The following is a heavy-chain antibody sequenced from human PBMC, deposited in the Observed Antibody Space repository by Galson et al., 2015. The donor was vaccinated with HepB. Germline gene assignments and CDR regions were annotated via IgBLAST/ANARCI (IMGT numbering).Heavy chain of an antibody. CDR3: ARGLWLVTGTTPHLYYMDV. CDR1: GYTFTSYG. J-gene: IGHJ6*03. V-gene: IGHV1-18*01. D-gene: IGHD1-7*01. CDR2: ISAYNGNT. Sequence: SVKVSCKASGYTFTSYGISWVRQAPGQGLEWMGWISAYNGNTNYAQKLQGRVTMTTDTSTSTAYMELRSLRSDDTAVYYCARGLWLVTGTTPHLYYMDVWGKGTTVTVSS.